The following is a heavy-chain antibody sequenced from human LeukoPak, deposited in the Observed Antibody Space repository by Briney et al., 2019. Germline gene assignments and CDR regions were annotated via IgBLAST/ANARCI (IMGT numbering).Heavy chain of an antibody. CDR3: ARDGLVVAGTYNWFDP. J-gene: IGHJ5*02. D-gene: IGHD2-15*01. V-gene: IGHV1-2*02. CDR1: GYTFTGYY. CDR2: INPNSGGT. Sequence: ASVKVSCKASGYTFTGYYMHWVRQAPGQGLEWMGWINPNSGGTNYAQKFQGRVTMTRDTSISTAYMELSRLRSDDTAVYYCARDGLVVAGTYNWFDPWGQGTLVTVSS.